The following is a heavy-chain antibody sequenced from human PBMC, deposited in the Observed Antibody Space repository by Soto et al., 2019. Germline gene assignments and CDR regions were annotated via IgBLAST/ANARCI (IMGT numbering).Heavy chain of an antibody. CDR1: GFTFSTYG. J-gene: IGHJ6*03. CDR2: GGSGGSR. CDR3: VKFRGRAYPYYYMDV. V-gene: IGHV3-23*01. D-gene: IGHD3-10*01. Sequence: GGSLRLSCVTSGFTFSTYGMTWVRQAPGKGLEWVSYGGSGGSRYYAESVKGRFTISRDNSKNTLSLEMNSLRAEDTATYYCVKFRGRAYPYYYMDVWGKGTTVT.